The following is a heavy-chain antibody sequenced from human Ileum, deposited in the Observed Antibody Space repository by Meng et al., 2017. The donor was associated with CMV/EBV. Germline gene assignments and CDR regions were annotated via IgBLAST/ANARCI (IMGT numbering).Heavy chain of an antibody. CDR3: AREWSAYDY. J-gene: IGHJ4*02. V-gene: IGHV3-74*01. CDR2: ISNDGVHT. Sequence: GETLKISCAASGFTFSSYYVHWVRQAPGKGLVWVSHISNDGVHTAYADSVKGRFTISRDNSKNTLYLQMSSLRADDTAVYFCAREWSAYDYWGQGALVTVSS. CDR1: GFTFSSYY. D-gene: IGHD3-3*01.